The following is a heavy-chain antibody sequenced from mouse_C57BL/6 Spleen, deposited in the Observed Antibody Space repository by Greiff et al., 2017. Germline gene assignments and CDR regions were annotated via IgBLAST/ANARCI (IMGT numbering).Heavy chain of an antibody. CDR2: IWSGGST. Sequence: QVQLQQSGPGLVQPSQSLSITCTVSGFSLTSYGVHWVRQPPGKGLEWLGVIWSGGSTDYNAAFISRLSISKDNSKSQVFFKMNSLQADDTTIYYCAKKGYGYDRDYFDYWGQGTTLTVSS. D-gene: IGHD2-2*01. J-gene: IGHJ2*01. CDR1: GFSLTSYG. CDR3: AKKGYGYDRDYFDY. V-gene: IGHV2-4*01.